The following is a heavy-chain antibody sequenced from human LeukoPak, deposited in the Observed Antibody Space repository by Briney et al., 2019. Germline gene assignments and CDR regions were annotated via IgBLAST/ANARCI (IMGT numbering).Heavy chain of an antibody. J-gene: IGHJ4*02. V-gene: IGHV5-51*01. CDR3: ATSGRGQSTHRYYFDY. CDR2: IYPGDSDT. CDR1: GYTFTTFW. Sequence: GESLKISCKGSGYTFTTFWIGWVRQMPGKGLEWMGIIYPGDSDTRYTTSFQGQVTISADKSISTAYLQWSSLKASDTAMYYCATSGRGQSTHRYYFDYWGQGTLVTVSS. D-gene: IGHD3-10*01.